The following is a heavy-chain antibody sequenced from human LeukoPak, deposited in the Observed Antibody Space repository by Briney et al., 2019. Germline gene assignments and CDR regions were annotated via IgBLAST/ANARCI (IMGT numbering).Heavy chain of an antibody. V-gene: IGHV3-23*01. J-gene: IGHJ4*02. Sequence: GGSLRLSCAASGFTFSSYAVSWVRQAPGKGLEWVSAISGSGGSTYYADSVKGRFTISRDNSKNTLYLQMNSLRAEDTAVYYCARDGYNPFDYWGQGTLVTVSS. CDR3: ARDGYNPFDY. CDR1: GFTFSSYA. D-gene: IGHD5-24*01. CDR2: ISGSGGST.